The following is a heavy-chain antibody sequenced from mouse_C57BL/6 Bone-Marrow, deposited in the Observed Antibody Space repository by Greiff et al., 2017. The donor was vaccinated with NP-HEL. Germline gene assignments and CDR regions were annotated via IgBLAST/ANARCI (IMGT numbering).Heavy chain of an antibody. Sequence: DVMLVESGGGLVKPGGSLKLSCAASGFTFSDYGMHWVRQGPEKGLEWVAYISSGSSTIYYAYTVKGRFTISRDNAKNTLFLQMTSLRAEDTAMYYCARAGYAMDYWGQGTSVTVSS. J-gene: IGHJ4*01. V-gene: IGHV5-17*01. CDR1: GFTFSDYG. D-gene: IGHD4-1*01. CDR2: ISSGSSTI. CDR3: ARAGYAMDY.